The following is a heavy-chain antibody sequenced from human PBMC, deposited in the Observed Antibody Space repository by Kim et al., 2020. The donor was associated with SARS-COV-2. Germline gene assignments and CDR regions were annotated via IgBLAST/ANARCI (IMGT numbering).Heavy chain of an antibody. V-gene: IGHV3-7*01. D-gene: IGHD6-19*01. CDR1: GFTFSSYW. J-gene: IGHJ6*02. CDR2: IKQDGSEK. CDR3: ARDFSIAVAGEDV. Sequence: GGSLRLSCAASGFTFSSYWMSWVRQAPGKGLEWVANIKQDGSEKYYVDSVKGRFTISRDNAKNSLYLQMNSLRAEDTAVYYCARDFSIAVAGEDVWGQGTTVTVSS.